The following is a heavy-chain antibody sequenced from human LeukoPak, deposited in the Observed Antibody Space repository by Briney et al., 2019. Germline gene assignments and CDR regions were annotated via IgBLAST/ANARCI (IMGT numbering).Heavy chain of an antibody. CDR3: ARGRTTLVRTIGGMDV. CDR1: GYTFTGYY. V-gene: IGHV1-2*02. CDR2: INPNSGGT. D-gene: IGHD3-10*01. Sequence: GASVKVSCKASGYTFTGYYMHWVRQAPGQGLEWMGWINPNSGGTNYAQKFQGRVTMTRNTSISTAYMELTSLRSEDTAVYYCARGRTTLVRTIGGMDVWGQGTTVTVSS. J-gene: IGHJ6*02.